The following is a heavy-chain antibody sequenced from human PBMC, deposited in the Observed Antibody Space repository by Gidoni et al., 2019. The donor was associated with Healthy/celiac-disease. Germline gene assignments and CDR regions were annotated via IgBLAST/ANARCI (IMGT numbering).Heavy chain of an antibody. Sequence: QVQLVQSGAEVKKPGSSVKVSCQASGGTFSSYAISCGRQAPGQGLGWMGGIIAIFGTANYAQKFQCRVTITADESTSTAYMELSSLRSEDTAVYYCARVPCSSTSCKGHYYYYYGMDVWGQGTTVTVSS. J-gene: IGHJ6*02. CDR1: GGTFSSYA. D-gene: IGHD2-2*01. CDR2: IIAIFGTA. CDR3: ARVPCSSTSCKGHYYYYYGMDV. V-gene: IGHV1-69*01.